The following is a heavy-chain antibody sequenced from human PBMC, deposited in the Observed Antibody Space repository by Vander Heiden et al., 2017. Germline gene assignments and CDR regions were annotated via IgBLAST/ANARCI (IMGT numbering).Heavy chain of an antibody. CDR1: GFTFSSYA. D-gene: IGHD3-3*01. CDR3: AKSARTRICGGVIGHNPDY. Sequence: EVQLLESGGGLVQPGGSLRLSCAASGFTFSSYAMSWVRQAPGKGLEWVSAISGSGGSTYYADSVKGRVTISRDNSKNTLYLQMNSLRAEDTAVYYCAKSARTRICGGVIGHNPDYWGQGTLVTVSS. J-gene: IGHJ4*02. CDR2: ISGSGGST. V-gene: IGHV3-23*01.